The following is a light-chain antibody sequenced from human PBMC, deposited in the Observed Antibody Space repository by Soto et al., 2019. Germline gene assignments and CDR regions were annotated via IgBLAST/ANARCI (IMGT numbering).Light chain of an antibody. J-gene: IGLJ7*01. V-gene: IGLV2-23*02. CDR3: CSYGGSRAV. CDR1: SSDVGSHNL. Sequence: QSALTQPASVSGSPGQSITISCTGTSSDVGSHNLVSWCQQHPGQAPKLMIYEVSKRPLGVSARFSASKSGNTASLTISGLQADDEADYYCCSYGGSRAVFGGGTQLTVL. CDR2: EVS.